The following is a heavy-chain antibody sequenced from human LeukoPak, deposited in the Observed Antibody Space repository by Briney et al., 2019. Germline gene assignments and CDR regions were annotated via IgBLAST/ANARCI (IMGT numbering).Heavy chain of an antibody. CDR1: GFTFDDYA. CDR2: ISWNSGSI. Sequence: PGRSLRLSCTASGFTFDDYAMHWVRQAPGKGLEWVSGISWNSGSIGYADSVKGRFTISRDNAKNSLYLQMNSLRAEDTALYYCAKDPADEQSLHFDYWGQGTLVTVSS. CDR3: AKDPADEQSLHFDY. J-gene: IGHJ4*02. V-gene: IGHV3-9*01. D-gene: IGHD6-13*01.